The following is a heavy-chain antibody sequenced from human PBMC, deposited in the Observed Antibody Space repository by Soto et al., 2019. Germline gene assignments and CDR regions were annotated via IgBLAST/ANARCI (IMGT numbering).Heavy chain of an antibody. V-gene: IGHV4-31*03. Sequence: QVQLQESGPGLVKPSQTLSLTCTVSGGSISSGGYYWSWIRQHPGKGLEWIGYIYYSGSTYYNPSPKSRVTISVDTSKNQFSLKLSSVTAADTAVYYCARVCRGYYDSSGCLIDAFDIWGQGTMVTVSS. CDR2: IYYSGST. J-gene: IGHJ3*02. CDR1: GGSISSGGYY. D-gene: IGHD3-22*01. CDR3: ARVCRGYYDSSGCLIDAFDI.